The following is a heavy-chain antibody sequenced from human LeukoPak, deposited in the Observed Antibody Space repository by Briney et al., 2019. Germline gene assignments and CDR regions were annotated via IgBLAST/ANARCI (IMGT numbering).Heavy chain of an antibody. CDR2: IWYDGSNR. CDR3: ARDHETWRHYYDSSGDSPPAN. Sequence: GGSLRLSCAASGFTFSSYGMHWVRQAPGKGLEWVAVIWYDGSNRYYADSVKGRFTISRDNSKNTLYLQMNSLRAEDTAVYYCARDHETWRHYYDSSGDSPPANWGQGTLVTVSS. D-gene: IGHD3-22*01. V-gene: IGHV3-33*01. J-gene: IGHJ4*02. CDR1: GFTFSSYG.